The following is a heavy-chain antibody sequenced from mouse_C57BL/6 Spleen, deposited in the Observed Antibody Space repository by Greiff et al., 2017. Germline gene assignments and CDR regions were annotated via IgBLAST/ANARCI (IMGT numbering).Heavy chain of an antibody. CDR3: ARAQLGLRTWFAY. Sequence: VQLQQSGPELVKPGASVKISCKASGYAFSSSWMNWVKQRPGKGLEWIGRIYPGDGDTNYNGKFKGKATLTADKSSSTAYMQLSSLTSEDSAVXFCARAQLGLRTWFAYWGQGTLVTVSA. CDR2: IYPGDGDT. CDR1: GYAFSSSW. J-gene: IGHJ3*01. V-gene: IGHV1-82*01. D-gene: IGHD3-1*01.